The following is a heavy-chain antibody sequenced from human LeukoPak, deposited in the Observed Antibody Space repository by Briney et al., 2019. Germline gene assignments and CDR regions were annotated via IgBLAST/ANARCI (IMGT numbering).Heavy chain of an antibody. Sequence: PGGSLRLSCKGSGYTFFSYWIGWVRQMPGKGLEWMGIIYPGDSDTRYSPSFQGQVTISVDTSIGTAYLQWSSLKASDTAIYYCARQNDFRLDYWGQGTLVTVSS. CDR3: ARQNDFRLDY. CDR1: GYTFFSYW. V-gene: IGHV5-51*01. J-gene: IGHJ4*02. CDR2: IYPGDSDT. D-gene: IGHD3-3*01.